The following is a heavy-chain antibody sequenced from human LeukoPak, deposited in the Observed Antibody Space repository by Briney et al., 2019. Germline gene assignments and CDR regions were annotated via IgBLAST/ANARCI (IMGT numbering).Heavy chain of an antibody. CDR2: ISGSGGST. CDR3: AKDQIFHEVNWFAP. CDR1: GFTFSSYS. J-gene: IGHJ5*02. V-gene: IGHV3-23*01. Sequence: GGSLRLSCAASGFTFSSYSMSWVRQAPGKGLEWVSDISGSGGSTYYADSVRGRFTISRDNSKNTLQLQMNSLRAEDTAVYYCAKDQIFHEVNWFAPWGQGTLVTVSS. D-gene: IGHD2/OR15-2a*01.